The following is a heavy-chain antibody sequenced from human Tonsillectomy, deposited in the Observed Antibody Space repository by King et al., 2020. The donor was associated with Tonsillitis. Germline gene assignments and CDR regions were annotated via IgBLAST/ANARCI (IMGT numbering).Heavy chain of an antibody. D-gene: IGHD4-11*01. J-gene: IGHJ4*02. V-gene: IGHV1-18*01. CDR1: GYTFNIYG. CDR3: ARGPTRTTQIQLNFDY. CDR2: ISAFTGNP. Sequence: QLVQSGAEVKKPGASVKVSCKASGYTFNIYGINWVRQAPGQGLEWMGWISAFTGNPDYAQKFQDRVTMTTDTSTSTAYLELRSLRSDDTAVYYCARGPTRTTQIQLNFDYWGQGTLVTVSS.